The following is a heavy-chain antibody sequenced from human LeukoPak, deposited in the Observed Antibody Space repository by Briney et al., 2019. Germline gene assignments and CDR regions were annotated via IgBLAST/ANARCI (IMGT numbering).Heavy chain of an antibody. J-gene: IGHJ4*02. D-gene: IGHD3-22*01. V-gene: IGHV1-69*04. Sequence: ASVKVSCKASGGTFSSYAISWVRQAPGQGLEWMGRIIPILGIANYAQKFQGRVTITADKSTSTAYMELSSLRSEDTAVYYCAREDYYDSSGYYSSGQLDYWGQGTLVTVSS. CDR2: IIPILGIA. CDR3: AREDYYDSSGYYSSGQLDY. CDR1: GGTFSSYA.